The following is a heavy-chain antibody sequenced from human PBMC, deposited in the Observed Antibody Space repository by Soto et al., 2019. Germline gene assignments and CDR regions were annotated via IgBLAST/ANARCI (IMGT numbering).Heavy chain of an antibody. CDR2: ISGSGGST. CDR1: GFTFSSYA. CDR3: AKVISCGSGGSCYSPWYGMDV. J-gene: IGHJ6*02. V-gene: IGHV3-23*01. Sequence: EVQLLESGGGLVQPGGSLRLSCAASGFTFSSYAMSWVRQAPGKGLEWVSAISGSGGSTYYADSVKGRFTISRDNSKNTLYLQMNSLRAEDTAVYYCAKVISCGSGGSCYSPWYGMDVWGQGTTVTVSS. D-gene: IGHD2-15*01.